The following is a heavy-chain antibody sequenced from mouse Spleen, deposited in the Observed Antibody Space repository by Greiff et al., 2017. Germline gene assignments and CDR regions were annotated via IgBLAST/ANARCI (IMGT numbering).Heavy chain of an antibody. Sequence: QVQLKQSGAELVRPGTSVKMSCKASGYTFTNYWIGWAKQRPGHGLEWIGDIYPGGGYTNYNEKFKGKATLTADKSSSTAYMQFSSLTSEDSAIYYCARRGYDGGFAYWGQGTLVTVSA. CDR2: IYPGGGYT. V-gene: IGHV1-63*01. CDR1: GYTFTNYW. D-gene: IGHD2-14*01. J-gene: IGHJ3*01. CDR3: ARRGYDGGFAY.